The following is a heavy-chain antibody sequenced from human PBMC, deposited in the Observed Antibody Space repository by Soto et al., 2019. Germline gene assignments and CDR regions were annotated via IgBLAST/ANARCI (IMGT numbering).Heavy chain of an antibody. CDR2: IYDRGST. J-gene: IGHJ4*02. CDR3: ARHGYTSGRTYFDY. D-gene: IGHD6-19*01. Sequence: SETLSLTCTVSGGSISSGDYYWSWIRQPPGKGLEWIGSIYDRGSTYSNPSLKSRLTTSLDTSKNQFSLKLTSVTAADTAVYYCARHGYTSGRTYFDYWGQGTLVTVPQ. CDR1: GGSISSGDYY. V-gene: IGHV4-39*01.